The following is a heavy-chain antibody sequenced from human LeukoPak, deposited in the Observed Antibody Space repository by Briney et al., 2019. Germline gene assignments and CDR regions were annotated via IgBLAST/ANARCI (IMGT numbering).Heavy chain of an antibody. CDR3: ARASRHYYTSGRNLTPWPAGMDV. CDR1: GVSISGDF. V-gene: IGHV4-59*01. CDR2: SGST. J-gene: IGHJ6*02. Sequence: SETLSLTCTVSGVSISGDFWTWIRQPPGKTLEWIGYSGSTNYNPSLKSRVTISLDTSKSQFSLTLSSVTAADTAVYYCARASRHYYTSGRNLTPWPAGMDVWGHGTTVTVS. D-gene: IGHD3-10*01.